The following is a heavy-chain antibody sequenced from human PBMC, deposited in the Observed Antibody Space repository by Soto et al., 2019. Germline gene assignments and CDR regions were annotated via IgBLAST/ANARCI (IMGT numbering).Heavy chain of an antibody. Sequence: QVQLVPSGAEVKKPGASVKVSCKASGYTFTSYGISWVRQAPGQGREWMGWISAYNGNTNYAQKLQGRVTMTTDTSTSTAYMELRSLRSDDTAVYYCARALGELGELSLWGYWGQGTLVTVSS. V-gene: IGHV1-18*01. CDR2: ISAYNGNT. J-gene: IGHJ4*02. CDR3: ARALGELGELSLWGY. CDR1: GYTFTSYG. D-gene: IGHD3-16*02.